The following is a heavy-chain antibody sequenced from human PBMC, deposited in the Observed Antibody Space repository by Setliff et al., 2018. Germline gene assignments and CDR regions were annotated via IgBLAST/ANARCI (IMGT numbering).Heavy chain of an antibody. Sequence: PGESLKISCKGSGCRFTTYWIGWVRQMPGKGLEWMGIVFSGDSDTRYSPSFQGQVTMSADKSINTAYLQWSSLKASDTAMYYCARLGAPASHDAFDIWGQGTMVTVSS. V-gene: IGHV5-51*01. J-gene: IGHJ3*02. CDR2: VFSGDSDT. D-gene: IGHD6-25*01. CDR1: GCRFTTYW. CDR3: ARLGAPASHDAFDI.